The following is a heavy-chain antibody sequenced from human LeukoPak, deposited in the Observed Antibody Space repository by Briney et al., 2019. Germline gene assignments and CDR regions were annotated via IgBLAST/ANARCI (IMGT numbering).Heavy chain of an antibody. CDR3: AGYYDFWSGYYTYYYYYGMDV. D-gene: IGHD3-3*01. CDR2: ISGSGGST. J-gene: IGHJ6*02. CDR1: GFTFSSYA. Sequence: GGSLRLSCAASGFTFSSYAMSWVRQAPGKGLEWVSAISGSGGSTYYAGSVKGRFTISRDNSKNTLYLQMNSLRAEDTAVYYCAGYYDFWSGYYTYYYYYGMDVWGQGTTVTVSS. V-gene: IGHV3-23*01.